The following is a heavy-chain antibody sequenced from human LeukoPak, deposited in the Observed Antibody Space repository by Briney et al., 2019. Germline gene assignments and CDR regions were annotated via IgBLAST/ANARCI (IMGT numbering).Heavy chain of an antibody. J-gene: IGHJ4*02. D-gene: IGHD4-17*01. CDR3: ANEIRPNDY. Sequence: GGSLRLSCVASGFAVGSNYMTWVRQAPGKGLEWVSAISISGDTTYYADAVKGWFTISRDNSKNTVYLQMNSLRAEDTAVYYCANEIRPNDYWGQGTLVTVSS. V-gene: IGHV3-23*01. CDR1: GFAVGSNY. CDR2: ISISGDTT.